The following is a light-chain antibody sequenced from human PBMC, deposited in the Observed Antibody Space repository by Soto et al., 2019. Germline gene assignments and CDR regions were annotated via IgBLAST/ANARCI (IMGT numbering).Light chain of an antibody. V-gene: IGLV2-14*01. CDR1: SSYVGGYNY. CDR2: EVS. CDR3: SSYTRSSTYG. Sequence: TRPAAASASPGQSIAVSCTGTSSYVGGYNYVSWHQQHPGKAPKPRIYEVSNRPSGVSNRVSGSKSGNTASLTISGLQAEDQADHYCSSYTRSSTYGFGAGTKVTVL. J-gene: IGLJ1*01.